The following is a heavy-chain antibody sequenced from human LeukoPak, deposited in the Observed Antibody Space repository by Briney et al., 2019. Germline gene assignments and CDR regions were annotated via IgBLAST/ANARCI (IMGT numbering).Heavy chain of an antibody. Sequence: GGSLRLSCAASGFTFSSYAMSWVRQVPGKGLEWVSVISGSGDNTYYAASVKARFTISRDNSKNMLYLQMNSLRAEDTAVYYCAVLLNSAIDYWGQGTLVTVSS. J-gene: IGHJ4*02. CDR2: ISGSGDNT. CDR3: AVLLNSAIDY. V-gene: IGHV3-23*01. CDR1: GFTFSSYA. D-gene: IGHD2-15*01.